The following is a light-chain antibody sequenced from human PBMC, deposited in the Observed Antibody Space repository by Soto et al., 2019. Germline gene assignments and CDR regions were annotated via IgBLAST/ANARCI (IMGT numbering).Light chain of an antibody. J-gene: IGKJ1*01. CDR3: QQYSTYTPRT. V-gene: IGKV1-39*01. CDR1: QSISTY. Sequence: DIQMTQSPASLSASVGDRITITCRASQSISTYVNWYQQQPGKAPKLLIYAASSLQIGVPSRFSGSGSGTEFTLTISSLQPDDFATYYCQQYSTYTPRTFGQGTKVDIK. CDR2: AAS.